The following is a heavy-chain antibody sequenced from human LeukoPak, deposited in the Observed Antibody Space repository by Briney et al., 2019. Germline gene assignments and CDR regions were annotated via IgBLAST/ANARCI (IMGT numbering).Heavy chain of an antibody. CDR2: VSGGGGST. J-gene: IGHJ4*02. CDR1: GFTFSSYA. V-gene: IGHV3-23*01. CDR3: ATYVRGDFDY. D-gene: IGHD3-10*02. Sequence: PGGSLTLSCATSGFTFSSYAMSWVRQAPGKGLEWVSTVSGGGGSTWYADSVKGRFTISRDNSKNTLYLQMNSLRAEDTAVYYCATYVRGDFDYWGQGTLVTVSS.